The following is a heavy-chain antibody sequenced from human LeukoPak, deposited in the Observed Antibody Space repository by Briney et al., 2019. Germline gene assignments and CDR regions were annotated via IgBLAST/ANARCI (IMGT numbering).Heavy chain of an antibody. CDR3: ARDKSYYDSSGYYSYYFDY. J-gene: IGHJ4*03. Sequence: ASVKVSCKASGYTFTSYGISWVRQAPGQGLEWMGWISAYNGNTNYAQKLQGRVTMTTDTSTSTAYMELRSLRSDDTAVYYCARDKSYYDSSGYYSYYFDYWGKGTTVTVSS. D-gene: IGHD3-22*01. CDR2: ISAYNGNT. CDR1: GYTFTSYG. V-gene: IGHV1-18*01.